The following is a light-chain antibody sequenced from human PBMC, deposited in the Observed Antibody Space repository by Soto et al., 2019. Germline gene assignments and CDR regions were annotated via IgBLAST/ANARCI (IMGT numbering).Light chain of an antibody. Sequence: EMVLTQSPGTLSLSPGERATLSCRASQSVSSSYLAWYQQKPGQAPRLLIYGASSSATGIPDRFSGSGSGTDFTLTISRLEPEDFAVYYCQQYGSLPYTFGLGAKLGIK. CDR2: GAS. V-gene: IGKV3-20*01. J-gene: IGKJ2*01. CDR3: QQYGSLPYT. CDR1: QSVSSSY.